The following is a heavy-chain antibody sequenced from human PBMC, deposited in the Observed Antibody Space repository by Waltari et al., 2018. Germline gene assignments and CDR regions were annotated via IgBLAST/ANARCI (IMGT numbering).Heavy chain of an antibody. D-gene: IGHD3-10*01. J-gene: IGHJ4*02. Sequence: QVQLVQSGAEVKKPGSAMKVSCKASGGTFSSNAISWVRQAPGQGLEWMGGITPMFGAADYAQNFQGRVTITADESTSTAYMELSSLRSEDTAVYYCAMEGKTYYSQQPYYFDYWGQGTLVTVSS. CDR1: GGTFSSNA. CDR2: ITPMFGAA. V-gene: IGHV1-69*01. CDR3: AMEGKTYYSQQPYYFDY.